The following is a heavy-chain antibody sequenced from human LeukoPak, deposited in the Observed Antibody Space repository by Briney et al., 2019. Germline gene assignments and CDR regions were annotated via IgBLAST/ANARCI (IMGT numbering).Heavy chain of an antibody. CDR1: GGTFSTYA. J-gene: IGHJ4*02. V-gene: IGHV1-18*01. CDR2: ISAYNGNT. D-gene: IGHD4-11*01. Sequence: GASVKVSCKTSGGTFSTYAISWVRQAPGQGLEWMGWISAYNGNTNYAQKFQGRVTMTEDTSTDTAYMEMSSLRSEDTAVYYCATDSPPNYVTTSVWGQGTLVTVSS. CDR3: ATDSPPNYVTTSV.